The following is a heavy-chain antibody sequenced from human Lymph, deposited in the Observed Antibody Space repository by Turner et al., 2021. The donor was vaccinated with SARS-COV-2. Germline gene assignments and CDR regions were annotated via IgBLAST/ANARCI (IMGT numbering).Heavy chain of an antibody. CDR2: FYKIGSN. D-gene: IGHD1-1*01. V-gene: IGHV4-59*08. Sequence: QVQLQESGPGLVRPSATLSLTCTVSGVSISSQSWSWIRQSPGRGLEWIGYFYKIGSNDYNPTLRSRVTISVDTSKNQLSLNRISMTAADTAVYYCERHQGSTSGYDHGMNVWGQGTAVIVS. J-gene: IGHJ6*02. CDR1: GVSISSQS. CDR3: ERHQGSTSGYDHGMNV.